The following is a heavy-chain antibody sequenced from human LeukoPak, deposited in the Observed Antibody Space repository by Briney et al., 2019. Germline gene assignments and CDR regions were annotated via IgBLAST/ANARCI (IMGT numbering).Heavy chain of an antibody. D-gene: IGHD5-18*01. V-gene: IGHV4-31*01. Sequence: SETLSLTCTVSGGSISSGGYYWSWIRQHPGKGLEWIGYIYYSGSTYYNPSLKSQVTISVDTSKNQFSLKLSSVTAADTAVYYCARGGGGYSYGYLYFDYWGQGTLVTVSS. J-gene: IGHJ4*02. CDR3: ARGGGGYSYGYLYFDY. CDR2: IYYSGST. CDR1: GGSISSGGYY.